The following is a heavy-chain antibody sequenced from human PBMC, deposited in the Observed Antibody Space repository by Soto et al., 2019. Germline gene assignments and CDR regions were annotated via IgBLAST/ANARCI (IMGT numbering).Heavy chain of an antibody. CDR3: ARVDYYDSSGDYPYDYYYGMEV. D-gene: IGHD3-22*01. CDR1: GGTFSSYA. Sequence: SVKVSGKASGGTFSSYAISWVRQAPGQGLEWMGGIIPIFGTANYAQKFQGRVTITADESTRTAYMELSSLRSEETAVYYCARVDYYDSSGDYPYDYYYGMEVWG. J-gene: IGHJ6*02. CDR2: IIPIFGTA. V-gene: IGHV1-69*13.